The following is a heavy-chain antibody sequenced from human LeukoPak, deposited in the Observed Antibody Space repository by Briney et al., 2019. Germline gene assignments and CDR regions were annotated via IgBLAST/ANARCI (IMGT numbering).Heavy chain of an antibody. CDR3: ARGRKRQSGSYLEW. CDR1: GYTFTGYY. V-gene: IGHV1-2*02. J-gene: IGHJ4*02. CDR2: INPNSGGT. D-gene: IGHD1-26*01. Sequence: GASVKVSCKASGYTFTGYYMHWVRQAPGQGLEWMGCINPNSGGTNYAQKFQGRVTMTRNTSISTAYMELSSLRSEDTAVYYCARGRKRQSGSYLEWWGQGTLVTVSS.